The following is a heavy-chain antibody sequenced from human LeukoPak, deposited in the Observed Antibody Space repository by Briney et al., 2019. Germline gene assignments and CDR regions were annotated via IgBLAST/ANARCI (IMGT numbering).Heavy chain of an antibody. CDR2: ISGGGDIT. V-gene: IGHV3-23*01. CDR3: ARWGNDYSQFDS. J-gene: IGHJ4*02. D-gene: IGHD4-11*01. CDR1: GFNFANHA. Sequence: PGGSLRLSCAASGFNFANHAMSWVRQTPGKGLEWVSAISGGGDITYYADSVTGRFTISRDNSKNTLFLQMNSLRTEDTAVYFCARWGNDYSQFDSWGQGTLVTVS.